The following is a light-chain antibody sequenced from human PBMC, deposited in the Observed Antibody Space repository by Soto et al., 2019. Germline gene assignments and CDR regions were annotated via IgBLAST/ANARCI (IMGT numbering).Light chain of an antibody. CDR3: SSYTSSSIPWV. CDR2: EVS. J-gene: IGLJ3*02. V-gene: IGLV2-14*01. Sequence: QTVVTQPASVSGSPGQSITISCTGTSSDVGGYNSVSWYQQHPGKAPKFMIYEVSNRPSGVSNRFSGSKSGNTASLTISGLQAEDEADYYCSSYTSSSIPWVFGGGTKLTVL. CDR1: SSDVGGYNS.